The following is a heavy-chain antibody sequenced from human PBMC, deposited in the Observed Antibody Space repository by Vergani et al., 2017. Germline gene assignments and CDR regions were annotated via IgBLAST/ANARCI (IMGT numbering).Heavy chain of an antibody. CDR1: GGSISSGSYY. V-gene: IGHV4-61*02. D-gene: IGHD1-26*01. CDR2: IYTSGSN. J-gene: IGHJ5*02. Sequence: QVQLQESGPGLVKPSQTLSLTCTVSGGSISSGSYYWSWIRQPAGKGLEWIGRIYTSGSNNYNPSLKSRVTMSVDTSKNQFSLKLSSVTAADTAVYYCARDYPPGGATTYGWFDPWGQGTLVTVSS. CDR3: ARDYPPGGATTYGWFDP.